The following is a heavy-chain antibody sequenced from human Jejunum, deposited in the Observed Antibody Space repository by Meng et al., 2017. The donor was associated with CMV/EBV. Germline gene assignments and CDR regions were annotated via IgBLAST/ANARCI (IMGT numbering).Heavy chain of an antibody. V-gene: IGHV3-11*01. Sequence: SCADSGCALSDYYMSWIRQAPGKGLGGLSYISSSGNTTYYVDSVRGRFTISRDNAKNSLYLQMSSLRGEDTAVYYCARRRDYFDSWGQGTLVTVSS. CDR1: GCALSDYY. CDR3: ARRRDYFDS. CDR2: ISSSGNTT. J-gene: IGHJ4*02.